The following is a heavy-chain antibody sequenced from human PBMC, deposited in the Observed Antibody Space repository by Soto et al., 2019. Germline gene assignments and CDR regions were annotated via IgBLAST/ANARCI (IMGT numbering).Heavy chain of an antibody. J-gene: IGHJ4*02. CDR1: NYSISSGYH. CDR2: IYQSGNT. Sequence: SETLSLTCIVSNYSISSGYHWGWIRQPLGKGLEGIGTIYQSGNTYQNPSLKSRVILSIDTSKNQFSLNLRNVTAADTAVYYCVRGKVNFDFWGKGILVTVSS. V-gene: IGHV4-38-2*02. CDR3: VRGKVNFDF.